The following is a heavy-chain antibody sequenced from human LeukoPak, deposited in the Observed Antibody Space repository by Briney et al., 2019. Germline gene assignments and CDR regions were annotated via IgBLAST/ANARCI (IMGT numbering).Heavy chain of an antibody. Sequence: PGGSLRLSCAASGFTFSSYGMHWVRQAPGKGLEWVAVIWYDGSNKYYADSVKGRFTISRDNSKNTLYLQMNSLRAEDTAVYYCARDKVHTRTHQRYITKVRGVINYGMDVWGQGTTVTVSS. V-gene: IGHV3-33*01. D-gene: IGHD3-10*01. CDR2: IWYDGSNK. CDR3: ARDKVHTRTHQRYITKVRGVINYGMDV. J-gene: IGHJ6*02. CDR1: GFTFSSYG.